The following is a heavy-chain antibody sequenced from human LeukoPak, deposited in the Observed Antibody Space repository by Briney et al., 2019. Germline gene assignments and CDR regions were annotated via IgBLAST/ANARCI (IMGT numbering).Heavy chain of an antibody. Sequence: SETLSLTCTVSGGSISNNYWSWIRQPPGKGLEWIGYIYYRGGTNYNPSLKSRVTISVDTSRTQFSLKLSSVTAADTAVYYCASGSGWNGYWGQGTLVTVSS. CDR3: ASGSGWNGY. D-gene: IGHD6-19*01. CDR2: IYYRGGT. J-gene: IGHJ4*02. CDR1: GGSISNNY. V-gene: IGHV4-59*08.